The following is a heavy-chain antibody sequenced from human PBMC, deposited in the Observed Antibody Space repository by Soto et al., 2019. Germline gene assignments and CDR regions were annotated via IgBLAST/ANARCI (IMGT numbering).Heavy chain of an antibody. D-gene: IGHD3-10*01. J-gene: IGHJ4*02. CDR1: GFTVSSNY. CDR2: ISSSGTTM. V-gene: IGHV3-11*01. CDR3: AGDPYYYGSAF. Sequence: GGSLRLSCAASGFTVSSNYMSWVRQAPGKGLEWVSKISSSGTTMYYADSVKGRFTVSRDNAQNSLYLQMNGLRAEDTAVYYCAGDPYYYGSAFWGQGALVTVSS.